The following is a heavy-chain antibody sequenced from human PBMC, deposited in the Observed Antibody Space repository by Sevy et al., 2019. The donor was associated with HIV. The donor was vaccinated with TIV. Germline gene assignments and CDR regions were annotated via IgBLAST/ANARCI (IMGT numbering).Heavy chain of an antibody. CDR2: INWRGGST. CDR1: GFTFDDYA. V-gene: IGHV3-43D*03. Sequence: GGSLRLSCAASGFTFDDYAMHWVRQAPGKGLEWVSLINWRGGSTYYADSVKGRFTISRDNSKNSLYLQMNSLRAEDTALYYCTKGVGSSSWNYHGMDVWGQGTTVTVSS. CDR3: TKGVGSSSWNYHGMDV. D-gene: IGHD6-6*01. J-gene: IGHJ6*02.